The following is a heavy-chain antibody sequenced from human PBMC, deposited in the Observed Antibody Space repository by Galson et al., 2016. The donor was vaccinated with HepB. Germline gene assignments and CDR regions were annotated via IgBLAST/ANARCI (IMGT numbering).Heavy chain of an antibody. D-gene: IGHD2-15*01. Sequence: TLSLTCAVSGGSISSGDNSWSWIRQPPGKGLEWIGYIHHSGRTYYNPSLKSRVTISVDRSKNQFSLNLSSVTAADTAVYYCARVVVVATFRWGKKKEEYYFDYWGQGTLATVSS. CDR2: IHHSGRT. J-gene: IGHJ4*02. CDR3: ARVVVVATFRWGKKKEEYYFDY. CDR1: GGSISSGDNS. V-gene: IGHV4-30-2*01.